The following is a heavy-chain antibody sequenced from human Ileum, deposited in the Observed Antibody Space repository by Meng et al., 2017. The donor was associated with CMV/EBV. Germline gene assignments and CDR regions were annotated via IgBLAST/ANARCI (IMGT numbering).Heavy chain of an antibody. Sequence: QVQLQGSGPGLVKPSATRSLTCTVSGGSIRNYYWSWIRQPAGKGLEWIGRIYTGGSPNYNPSLYSRVTMSLDTSKNQFSLKLNSVTAADTAVYYCARLNYYDSREFDYWGQGTLVTVSS. J-gene: IGHJ4*02. CDR2: IYTGGSP. CDR3: ARLNYYDSREFDY. CDR1: GGSIRNYY. D-gene: IGHD3-22*01. V-gene: IGHV4-4*07.